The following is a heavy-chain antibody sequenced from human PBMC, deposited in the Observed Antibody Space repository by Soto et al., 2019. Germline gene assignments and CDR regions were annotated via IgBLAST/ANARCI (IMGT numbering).Heavy chain of an antibody. CDR3: ARQFDHDRSGHYYDY. D-gene: IGHD3-22*01. J-gene: IGHJ4*02. V-gene: IGHV1-69*01. Sequence: QVQLVQSGADVKKPGSSVKVSCKASGGTFSRNTISWVRQAPGQGLEWMGGITPMFNTPNYAQKFQGRVAITEDASTRPVSMEVSRLTFEDTAIYYCARQFDHDRSGHYYDYWGQGTPVTFSA. CDR1: GGTFSRNT. CDR2: ITPMFNTP.